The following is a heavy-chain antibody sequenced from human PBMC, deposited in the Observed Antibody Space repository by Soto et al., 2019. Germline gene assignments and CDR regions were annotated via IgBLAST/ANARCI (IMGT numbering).Heavy chain of an antibody. Sequence: SETLSLTCAVYGGSFSGYYWSWIRQPPGKGLEWIGEINHSGSTNYNPSLKSRVTISVDTSKNQFSLKLSSVTAADTAVYYCARGQGIAAAGPPDYWGQGTLVTVSS. CDR2: INHSGST. J-gene: IGHJ4*02. CDR3: ARGQGIAAAGPPDY. V-gene: IGHV4-34*01. D-gene: IGHD6-13*01. CDR1: GGSFSGYY.